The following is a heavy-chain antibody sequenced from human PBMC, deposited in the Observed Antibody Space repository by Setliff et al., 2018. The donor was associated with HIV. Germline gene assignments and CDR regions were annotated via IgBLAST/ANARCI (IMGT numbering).Heavy chain of an antibody. CDR2: ISYDGNSQ. D-gene: IGHD3-10*01. CDR1: GFTFSYYT. J-gene: IGHJ6*03. CDR3: AKDLWRYYNSGSFYMDV. V-gene: IGHV3-30*04. Sequence: PGGSLRLSCAASGFTFSYYTMHWIRQTPDNGLEWVAVISYDGNSQYYADSVKGRFTLSRDNFRNTLYLQMNSLRAEDTAVYYCAKDLWRYYNSGSFYMDVWGKGTTVTVSS.